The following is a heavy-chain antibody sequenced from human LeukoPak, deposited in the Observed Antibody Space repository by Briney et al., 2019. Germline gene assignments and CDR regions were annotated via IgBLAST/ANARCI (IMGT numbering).Heavy chain of an antibody. Sequence: GGSLILSCAASGFTFSSYWMSWLRQAPGKGLEWVATINIDGSEKYYVDSVKGRFTISRDNARNSLYLQMNSLRGEDTAVYYCAREGTLRAHWDPFDYWGQGTLVTVSS. D-gene: IGHD7-27*01. CDR1: GFTFSSYW. J-gene: IGHJ4*02. CDR2: INIDGSEK. V-gene: IGHV3-7*01. CDR3: AREGTLRAHWDPFDY.